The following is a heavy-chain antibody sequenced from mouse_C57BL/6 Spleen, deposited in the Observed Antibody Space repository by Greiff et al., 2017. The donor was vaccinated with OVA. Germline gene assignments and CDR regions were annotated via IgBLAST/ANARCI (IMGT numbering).Heavy chain of an antibody. Sequence: DVKLVESGGGLVKPGGSLKLSCAASGFTFSSYTMSWVRQTPEKRLEWVATISGGGGNTYYPDSVKGRFTISRDNAKNTLYLQMSSLRSEDTALYYCARPDGYPYFDVWGTGTTVTVSS. J-gene: IGHJ1*03. CDR1: GFTFSSYT. D-gene: IGHD2-3*01. CDR3: ARPDGYPYFDV. CDR2: ISGGGGNT. V-gene: IGHV5-9*01.